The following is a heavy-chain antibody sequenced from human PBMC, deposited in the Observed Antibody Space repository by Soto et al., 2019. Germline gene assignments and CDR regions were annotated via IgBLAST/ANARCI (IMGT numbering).Heavy chain of an antibody. CDR1: GGTLSNYG. J-gene: IGHJ4*02. CDR2: IIPIFPAT. V-gene: IGHV1-69*13. D-gene: IGHD2-21*01. CDR3: PRGGDVVVSTPDYFDY. Sequence: SEKVSCKASGGTLSNYGFLWVGQAAGRGLEWRGGIIPIFPATSYAQKFQGRVTITADESTTTAYMELSSLRSEDTAVYYCPRGGDVVVSTPDYFDYWGQGTLVTVSS.